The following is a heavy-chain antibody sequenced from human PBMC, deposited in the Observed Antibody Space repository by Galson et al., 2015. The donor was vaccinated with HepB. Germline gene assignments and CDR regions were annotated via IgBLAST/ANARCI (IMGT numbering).Heavy chain of an antibody. J-gene: IGHJ6*02. V-gene: IGHV3-11*06. CDR3: ARTNGYYYDTSGYYYNDGMDV. Sequence: SLRLSCAASGFIFSDYYMSWIRQAPGKGLEWVSYISSSSSYTNYADSVKGRFTISRDNAKNSLYLQMNSLRVEDTAVYYCARTNGYYYDTSGYYYNDGMDVWGQGTTVTVSS. CDR2: ISSSSSYT. D-gene: IGHD3-22*01. CDR1: GFIFSDYY.